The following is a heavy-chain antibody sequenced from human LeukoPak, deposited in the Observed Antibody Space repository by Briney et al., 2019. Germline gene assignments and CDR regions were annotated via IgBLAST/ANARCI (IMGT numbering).Heavy chain of an antibody. Sequence: GGSLRLSSAASGFTFSSYAMSWVRQAPGKGLEWVSAISASDGRTWYADSVRGRFTISRDNFKNTLYVQINSLRAEDTAVYYCVRDKRFPDDVFDIWVQGTLVTVSS. CDR3: VRDKRFPDDVFDI. CDR2: ISASDGRT. D-gene: IGHD3-10*01. V-gene: IGHV3-23*01. J-gene: IGHJ3*02. CDR1: GFTFSSYA.